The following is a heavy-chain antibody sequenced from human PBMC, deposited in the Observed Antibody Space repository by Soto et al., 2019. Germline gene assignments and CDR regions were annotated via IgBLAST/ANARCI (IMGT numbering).Heavy chain of an antibody. CDR1: GLTFGSRA. J-gene: IGHJ4*02. D-gene: IGHD3-10*01. Sequence: GGSLRLSCVASGLTFGSRAMTWVRQAPGEGLHWVSTITDTGGDAKYADSVRGRFVISRDNSKKALYLQMTSLTAEDSAMYCCARGSTDSYPGSRIFDFWGRGTLVTVSS. CDR3: ARGSTDSYPGSRIFDF. V-gene: IGHV3-23*01. CDR2: ITDTGGDA.